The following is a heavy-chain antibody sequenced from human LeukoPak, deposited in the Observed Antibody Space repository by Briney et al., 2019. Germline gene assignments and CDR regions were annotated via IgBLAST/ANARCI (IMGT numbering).Heavy chain of an antibody. J-gene: IGHJ4*02. CDR3: ASANGIAAQPFDY. D-gene: IGHD6-6*01. Sequence: SETLSLTCDVSGGSVTSTNWWTWVRQPPGKGLEWIGEVHLDGRTNYNPSLKSRLIMSVDLPENHISLKLSSVTAADTAVYYCASANGIAAQPFDYWGQGTLVTVSS. CDR1: GGSVTSTNW. V-gene: IGHV4-4*02. CDR2: VHLDGRT.